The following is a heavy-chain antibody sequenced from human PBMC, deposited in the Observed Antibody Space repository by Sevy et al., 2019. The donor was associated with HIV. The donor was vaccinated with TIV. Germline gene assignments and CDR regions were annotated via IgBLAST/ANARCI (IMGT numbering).Heavy chain of an antibody. CDR2: IYYSGST. CDR3: ARSPSYYFDY. Sequence: SETLSLTCTVSGGSISSGGYYGSWIRQHPGKGLEWIGYIYYSGSTYYNPSLKSRVTISVDTSKNQFSLKLSSVTAADTAVYYCARSPSYYFDYWGQGTLVTVSS. CDR1: GGSISSGGYY. J-gene: IGHJ4*02. V-gene: IGHV4-31*03.